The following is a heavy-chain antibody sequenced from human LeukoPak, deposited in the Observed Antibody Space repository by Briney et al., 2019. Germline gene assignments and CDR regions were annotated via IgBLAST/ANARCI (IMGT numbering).Heavy chain of an antibody. Sequence: GASVKVSCKAAGYTFTGYYMFWVRQAPGQGLEWTGRINPNSGGTNYAQKFQGRVTMTRDTSISTVYMELSRLRSDDTAVYYCARGYCSGGSCYSVENWFDPWGQGTLVTVSS. CDR2: INPNSGGT. CDR3: ARGYCSGGSCYSVENWFDP. CDR1: GYTFTGYY. V-gene: IGHV1-2*06. J-gene: IGHJ5*02. D-gene: IGHD2-15*01.